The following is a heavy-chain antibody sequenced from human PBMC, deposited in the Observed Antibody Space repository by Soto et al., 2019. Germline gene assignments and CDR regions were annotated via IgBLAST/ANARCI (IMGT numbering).Heavy chain of an antibody. J-gene: IGHJ4*02. CDR1: GESFSGYI. D-gene: IGHD3-9*01. CDR2: INHSGSA. Sequence: SETLSLTCAVYGESFSGYIWTWIRQTPGKGLQWIGQINHSGSASYNPSLKSRVTISVHTSNSQFSLELSSVTAADTAVYYCARGTYDILTGYRNPPDYWGQGTLVTVSS. V-gene: IGHV4-34*01. CDR3: ARGTYDILTGYRNPPDY.